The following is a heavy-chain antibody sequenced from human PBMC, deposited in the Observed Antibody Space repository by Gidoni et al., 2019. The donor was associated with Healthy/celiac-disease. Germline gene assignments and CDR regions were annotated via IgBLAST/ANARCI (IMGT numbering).Heavy chain of an antibody. CDR1: GYSISSGYY. V-gene: IGHV4-38-2*01. CDR3: ARVRIIYSYGSAAGGYFDY. Sequence: QVQLQESGPGLVKPSETLSLTCAVSGYSISSGYYWGWIRQPPGKGLEWIGSIYHSGSTYYNPSLKSRVTISVDTSKNQFSLKLSSVTAADTAVYYCARVRIIYSYGSAAGGYFDYWGQGTLVTVSS. D-gene: IGHD5-18*01. J-gene: IGHJ4*02. CDR2: IYHSGST.